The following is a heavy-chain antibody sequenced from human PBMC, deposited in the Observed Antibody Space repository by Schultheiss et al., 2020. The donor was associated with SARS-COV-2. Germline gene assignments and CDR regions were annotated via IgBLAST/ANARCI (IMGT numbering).Heavy chain of an antibody. CDR2: ISGSGGST. CDR1: GFTFSSYW. Sequence: GGSLRLSCAASGFTFSSYWMSWVRQAPGKGLEWVSAISGSGGSTYYADSVKGRFTISRDNSKNTLYLQMNSLRAEDTAVYYCGTSSSYYYYMDVWGKGTTVTVSS. CDR3: GTSSSYYYYMDV. V-gene: IGHV3-23*01. J-gene: IGHJ6*03.